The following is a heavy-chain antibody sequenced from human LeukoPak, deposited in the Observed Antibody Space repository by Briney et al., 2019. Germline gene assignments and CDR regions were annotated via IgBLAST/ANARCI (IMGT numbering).Heavy chain of an antibody. V-gene: IGHV3-11*04. J-gene: IGHJ4*02. Sequence: PGGSLRLSCAASGFTFSDYYMSWIRQAPGKGLEWVSYISSSGDTIYYADSVKGRFTISRDNAKNSLFLQMNSLRAEDTAVYYCMTAPTPTYSVYWGQGTLVTVSS. D-gene: IGHD2-15*01. CDR3: MTAPTPTYSVY. CDR1: GFTFSDYY. CDR2: ISSSGDTI.